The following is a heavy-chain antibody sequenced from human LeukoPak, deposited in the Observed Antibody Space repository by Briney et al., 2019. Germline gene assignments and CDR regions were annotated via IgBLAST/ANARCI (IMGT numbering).Heavy chain of an antibody. J-gene: IGHJ4*02. V-gene: IGHV4-34*01. Sequence: SETLSLTCAVYGGSFSGYYWSWIRQPPGKGLEWIGEINHSGSTNYNPSLKSRVTISVDTSKNQFSLKLSSVTAADTAVYYCARATPPNYYDSSGAFDYWGQGTLVTVSS. CDR1: GGSFSGYY. CDR3: ARATPPNYYDSSGAFDY. D-gene: IGHD3-22*01. CDR2: INHSGST.